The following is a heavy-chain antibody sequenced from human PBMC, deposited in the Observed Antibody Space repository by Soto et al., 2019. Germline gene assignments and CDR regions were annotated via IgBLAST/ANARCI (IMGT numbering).Heavy chain of an antibody. Sequence: GASVKVSCKASGYTFTSYGISWVRQAPGQGLEWMGWISAYNGNTNYAQKLQGRVTITTDTSTSTAYMELRSLRSDDTAVYYCARDLAITVPAPMGYWGQGTLVTVSS. CDR1: GYTFTSYG. D-gene: IGHD2-2*01. CDR3: ARDLAITVPAPMGY. V-gene: IGHV1-18*01. CDR2: ISAYNGNT. J-gene: IGHJ4*02.